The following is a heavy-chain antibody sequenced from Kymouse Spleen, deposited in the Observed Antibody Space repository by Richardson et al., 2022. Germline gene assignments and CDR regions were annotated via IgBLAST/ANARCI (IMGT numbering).Heavy chain of an antibody. Sequence: EVQLVESGGGLVQPGGSLRLSCAASGFTFSSYWMSWVRQAPGKGLEWVANIKQDGSEKYYVDSVKGRFTISRDNAKNSLYLQMNSLRAEDTAVYYCARDKSGSYDYYYYGMDVWGQGTTVTVSS. CDR2: IKQDGSEK. V-gene: IGHV3-7*01. J-gene: IGHJ6*02. CDR1: GFTFSSYW. D-gene: IGHD1-26*01. CDR3: ARDKSGSYDYYYYGMDV.